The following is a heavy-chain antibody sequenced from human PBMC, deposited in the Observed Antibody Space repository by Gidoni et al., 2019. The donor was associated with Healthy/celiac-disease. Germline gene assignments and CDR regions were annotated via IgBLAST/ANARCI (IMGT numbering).Heavy chain of an antibody. D-gene: IGHD2-2*01. CDR3: AKVWDIVVVPAAILIPDWYFDL. CDR2: ISGSGGRT. V-gene: IGHV3-23*01. J-gene: IGHJ2*01. Sequence: GGGLVQTGGSLRLSCADSGFTFSSYAMSWVRRAPGKGREWVSAISGSGGRTYYADSVKGRFTISRDNSKNTLYLQMNSLRAEDTAVYYCAKVWDIVVVPAAILIPDWYFDLWGRGTLVTVSS. CDR1: GFTFSSYA.